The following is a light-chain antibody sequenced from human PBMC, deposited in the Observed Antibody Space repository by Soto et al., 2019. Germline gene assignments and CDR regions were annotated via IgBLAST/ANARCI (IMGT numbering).Light chain of an antibody. CDR3: QQEYT. V-gene: IGKV1-5*01. J-gene: IGKJ5*01. CDR1: QSSRSW. Sequence: MSQSPSTLSASVGDRVTISCRASQSSRSWLAWYRQKPGKAPKLLIYDASTLESGVPSRFSGSGSGTEFTLTISSLQPDDFATYYCQQEYTFGRGTRLEIK. CDR2: DAS.